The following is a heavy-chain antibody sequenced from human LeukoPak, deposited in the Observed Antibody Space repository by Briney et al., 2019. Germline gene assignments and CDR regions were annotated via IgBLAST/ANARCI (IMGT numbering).Heavy chain of an antibody. D-gene: IGHD2-2*01. CDR3: ARALYCSSTSCYEDYYGMDV. CDR1: GYTFTGYY. J-gene: IGHJ6*02. CDR2: INPNSGGT. Sequence: ASVKVSCKASGYTFTGYYMHWVRQAPGQGLEWMGWINPNSGGTNYAQKFQGRVTMTRDTSISTAYMELSRLRSDDTAVYYCARALYCSSTSCYEDYYGMDVWGQGTTVTVSS. V-gene: IGHV1-2*02.